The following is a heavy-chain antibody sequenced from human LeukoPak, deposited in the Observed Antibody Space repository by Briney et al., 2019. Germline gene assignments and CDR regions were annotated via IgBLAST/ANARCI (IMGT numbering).Heavy chain of an antibody. CDR2: ISAYNGNT. Sequence: GASVTVSCKASGYTFTSYGISWVRQAPGQGLEWMGWISAYNGNTNYAQKLQGRVTMTTDTSTSTAYMELRSLRSDDTAVYYCARAEYCSSTSCYEMGDYYYYGMDVWGQGTTVTVSS. J-gene: IGHJ6*02. D-gene: IGHD2-2*01. CDR1: GYTFTSYG. CDR3: ARAEYCSSTSCYEMGDYYYYGMDV. V-gene: IGHV1-18*01.